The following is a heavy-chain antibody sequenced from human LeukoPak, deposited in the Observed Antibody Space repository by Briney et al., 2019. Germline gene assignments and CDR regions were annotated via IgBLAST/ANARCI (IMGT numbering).Heavy chain of an antibody. J-gene: IGHJ4*02. Sequence: GGALRLSCAACGFTFNTHAVSWGRQAPGEGREWVSTLTGSGGTTYYADSVKGRFTISRDNSKNTLYLQMNSLRAEDTAIYYCAKCGPYAIGRSGYFDSWGQGTLVTVSS. V-gene: IGHV3-23*01. D-gene: IGHD2-8*01. CDR2: LTGSGGTT. CDR1: GFTFNTHA. CDR3: AKCGPYAIGRSGYFDS.